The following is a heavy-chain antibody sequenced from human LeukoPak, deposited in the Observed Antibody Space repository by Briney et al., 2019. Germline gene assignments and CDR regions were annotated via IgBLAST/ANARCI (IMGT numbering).Heavy chain of an antibody. CDR3: AKEFSRVWSYWYFDL. CDR1: GFTFSTYG. CDR2: ISGSGGST. V-gene: IGHV3-23*01. D-gene: IGHD2-15*01. Sequence: GGSLRLSCAASGFTFSTYGMTWVRQAPGKGLEWVSAISGSGGSTYYAASVKGRFTISSDNAKNSLYLQMNSLRADDTAVYYCAKEFSRVWSYWYFDLWGRGTLVTVSS. J-gene: IGHJ2*01.